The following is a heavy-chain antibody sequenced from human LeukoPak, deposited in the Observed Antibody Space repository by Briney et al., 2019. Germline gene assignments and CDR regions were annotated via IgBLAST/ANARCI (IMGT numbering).Heavy chain of an antibody. Sequence: ASVKVSCKASGYTFTSYDINWVRQATGQGLEWMGWMNPNSGNTGYAQKFQGRVTMTRNTSISTAYMELSSLRSEDTAVYYCARVGPPGRYGDYVGYYYYGMDVWGQGTTVTVSS. J-gene: IGHJ6*02. V-gene: IGHV1-8*01. D-gene: IGHD4-17*01. CDR2: MNPNSGNT. CDR1: GYTFTSYD. CDR3: ARVGPPGRYGDYVGYYYYGMDV.